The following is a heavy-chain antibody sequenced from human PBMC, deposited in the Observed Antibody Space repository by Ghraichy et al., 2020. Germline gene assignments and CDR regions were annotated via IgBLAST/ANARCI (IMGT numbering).Heavy chain of an antibody. CDR1: GYTFTGYY. CDR2: INPNSGGT. D-gene: IGHD6-13*01. Sequence: ASVKVSCKASGYTFTGYYMHWVRQAPGQGLEWMGWINPNSGGTNYAQKFQGRVTMTRDTSISTAYMELSRLRSDDTAVYYCARDVIPPSAAGMNNWFDPWGQGTLVTVSS. J-gene: IGHJ5*02. V-gene: IGHV1-2*02. CDR3: ARDVIPPSAAGMNNWFDP.